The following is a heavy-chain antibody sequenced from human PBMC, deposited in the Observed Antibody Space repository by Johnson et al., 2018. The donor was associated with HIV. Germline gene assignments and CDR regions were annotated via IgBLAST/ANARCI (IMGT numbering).Heavy chain of an antibody. CDR2: ISKDGANN. Sequence: QMLLVESGGGLVQPGGSLRLSCAASGFTFSSYGMHWVRQAPGKGLEWVAVISKDGANNYHADSVKGRFTISRDNSKNTLYLQMNTLRAEDAAVYYCAKGWDPMTTVNTFAFDIWGQGTMVTVSS. V-gene: IGHV3-30*18. D-gene: IGHD4-11*01. J-gene: IGHJ3*02. CDR1: GFTFSSYG. CDR3: AKGWDPMTTVNTFAFDI.